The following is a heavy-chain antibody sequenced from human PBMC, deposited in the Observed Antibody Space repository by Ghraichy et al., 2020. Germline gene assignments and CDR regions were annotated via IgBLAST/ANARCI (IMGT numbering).Heavy chain of an antibody. CDR1: GGSFSGYY. J-gene: IGHJ4*02. D-gene: IGHD3-16*02. V-gene: IGHV4-34*01. CDR2: INHSGST. Sequence: SETLSLTCAVYGGSFSGYYWSWIRQPQGKGLEWIGEINHSGSTNYNPSLKRRVTISVDTSKNQFSLKLSSVTAADTAVYYCARDHYDYVWGSYRSYYFDYWGQGTLVTVSS. CDR3: ARDHYDYVWGSYRSYYFDY.